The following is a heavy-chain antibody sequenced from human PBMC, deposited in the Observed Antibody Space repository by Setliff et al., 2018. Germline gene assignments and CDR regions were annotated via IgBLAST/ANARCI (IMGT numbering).Heavy chain of an antibody. Sequence: SETLSLTCTVSGGSGSSYYWSWIRQPPGKGLEWIGNIYDSGITNYNTSLKSRVTISVETSKKQFSLKLRSVTAADTAVYYCARTRYGLGGRPYWGQGTLVTVSS. CDR2: IYDSGIT. CDR1: GGSGSSYY. V-gene: IGHV4-59*02. J-gene: IGHJ4*02. D-gene: IGHD2-15*01. CDR3: ARTRYGLGGRPY.